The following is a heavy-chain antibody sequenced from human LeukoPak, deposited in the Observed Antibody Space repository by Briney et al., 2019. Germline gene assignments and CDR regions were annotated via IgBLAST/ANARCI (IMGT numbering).Heavy chain of an antibody. D-gene: IGHD3-10*01. CDR1: GGTFSSYA. Sequence: ASVKVSCKASGGTFSSYAISWVRQAPGQGLEWMGGIIPIFGTANYAQKFQGRVTITADESTSTAYMELSSLRADDTAVYYCARFKEAGLLWFGELYYYGMDVWGQGTTVTVSS. J-gene: IGHJ6*02. CDR2: IIPIFGTA. V-gene: IGHV1-69*13. CDR3: ARFKEAGLLWFGELYYYGMDV.